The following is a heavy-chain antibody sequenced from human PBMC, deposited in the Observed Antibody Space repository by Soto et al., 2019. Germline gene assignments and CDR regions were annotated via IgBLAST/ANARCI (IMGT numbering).Heavy chain of an antibody. V-gene: IGHV1-8*01. J-gene: IGHJ6*02. CDR3: ARRPDGYYYYGMDV. CDR2: MNPNSGNT. Sequence: QVQLVQSGAEVKKPGASVKVSCKASGYTFTSYDINWVRQATGQGREWMGWMNPNSGNTGYAQKFQGRVTMTRNTSISTAYMELSSLRSEDTAVYYCARRPDGYYYYGMDVWGQGTTVTVSS. CDR1: GYTFTSYD.